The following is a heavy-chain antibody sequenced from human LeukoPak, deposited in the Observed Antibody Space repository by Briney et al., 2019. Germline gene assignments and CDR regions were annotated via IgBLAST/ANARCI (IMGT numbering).Heavy chain of an antibody. Sequence: SETLSLTCAVSGGSISSGGYSWSWIRQPPGKGLEWIGDIYHSGNTYYNPSLKSRVTISVDRSKNQFSLKLTSVTAADTAVYYCTRAVDWFDPWGQGTLVTVSS. J-gene: IGHJ5*02. V-gene: IGHV4-30-2*01. CDR1: GGSISSGGYS. CDR2: IYHSGNT. CDR3: TRAVDWFDP.